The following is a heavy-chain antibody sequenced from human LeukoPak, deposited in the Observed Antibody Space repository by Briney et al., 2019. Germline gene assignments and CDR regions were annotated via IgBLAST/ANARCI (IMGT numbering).Heavy chain of an antibody. CDR2: INHSGST. D-gene: IGHD3-9*01. Sequence: SETLSLTCAVYGGSFSGYYWSWIRQPPGKGLEWIGEINHSGSTNYNPSLKSRVTISVDTSKNQFSLKVSSVTAADTAVYYCAREAAYYDILTGYYWSSLKGVWFDPWGQGTLVTVSS. CDR3: AREAAYYDILTGYYWSSLKGVWFDP. V-gene: IGHV4-34*01. CDR1: GGSFSGYY. J-gene: IGHJ5*02.